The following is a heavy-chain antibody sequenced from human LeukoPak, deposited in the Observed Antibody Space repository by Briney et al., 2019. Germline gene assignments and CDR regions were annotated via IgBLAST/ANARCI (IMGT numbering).Heavy chain of an antibody. D-gene: IGHD4-11*01. CDR3: ARDPSPPTTVTTFWFDP. CDR1: GFTFSSYA. J-gene: IGHJ5*02. CDR2: ISYDGSNK. V-gene: IGHV3-30*01. Sequence: PGGSLRLSCAASGFTFSSYAMHWVRQAPGRGLEWVAVISYDGSNKYYADSVKGRFTISRDNSKNTLYLQMNSLRAEDTAVYYCARDPSPPTTVTTFWFDPWGQGTLVTVSS.